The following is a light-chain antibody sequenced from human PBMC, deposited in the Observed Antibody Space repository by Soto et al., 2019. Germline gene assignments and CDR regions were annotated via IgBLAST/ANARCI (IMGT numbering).Light chain of an antibody. CDR3: QQVNSYPLFT. CDR1: QGISSY. V-gene: IGKV1-9*01. Sequence: DIQLTQSPSFLSASVGDRVTITCRASQGISSYLAWYQQKPGKAPKLLIYAASTLQSGVPSRLSGSGFGTEFTLTISSLQPEDFATYYCQQVNSYPLFTFGPGTKVDIK. J-gene: IGKJ3*01. CDR2: AAS.